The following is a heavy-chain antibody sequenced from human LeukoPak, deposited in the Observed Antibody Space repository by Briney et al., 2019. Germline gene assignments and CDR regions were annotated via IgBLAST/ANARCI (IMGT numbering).Heavy chain of an antibody. J-gene: IGHJ4*02. CDR3: ARGAQTYYDKAPVDY. Sequence: SETLSLTCAVYGGSFSGYYWSWIRQPPGKGMEWIGEINHSGSTNYNPSLKSRVTISVATSKSQFSLQLNSTTAADTAVYYCARGAQTYYDKAPVDYWGQGTLVTVSS. V-gene: IGHV4-34*01. D-gene: IGHD3-22*01. CDR1: GGSFSGYY. CDR2: INHSGST.